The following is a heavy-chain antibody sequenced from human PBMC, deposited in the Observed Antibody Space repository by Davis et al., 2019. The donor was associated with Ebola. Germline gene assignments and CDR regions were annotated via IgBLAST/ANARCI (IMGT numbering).Heavy chain of an antibody. D-gene: IGHD1-7*01. CDR1: GFTFSGHW. V-gene: IGHV3-7*01. J-gene: IGHJ4*02. CDR3: ARVVYNWNSDVSFDY. CDR2: IKQDGSEK. Sequence: PGGSLRLSCAASGFTFSGHWMSWVRQAPGKGLEWVANIKQDGSEKYYVDSVKGRFTISRDNAKNSLYLQMNSLRAEDTAVYYCARVVYNWNSDVSFDYWGQGTLVTVS.